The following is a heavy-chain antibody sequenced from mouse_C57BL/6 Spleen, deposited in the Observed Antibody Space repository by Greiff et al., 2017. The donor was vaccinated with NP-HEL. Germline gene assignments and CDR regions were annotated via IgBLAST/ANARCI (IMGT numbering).Heavy chain of an antibody. Sequence: VQLQQSGAELVKPGASVKLSCKASGYTFTSYWMQWVKQRPGQGLEWIGEIDPSDSYTNYNQKFKGKAKLTVDTSSSTAYMQLSSLTSADSAVYYCARGGYYYGRGYWGQGTTLPVSS. CDR2: IDPSDSYT. J-gene: IGHJ2*01. D-gene: IGHD1-1*01. CDR1: GYTFTSYW. V-gene: IGHV1-50*01. CDR3: ARGGYYYGRGY.